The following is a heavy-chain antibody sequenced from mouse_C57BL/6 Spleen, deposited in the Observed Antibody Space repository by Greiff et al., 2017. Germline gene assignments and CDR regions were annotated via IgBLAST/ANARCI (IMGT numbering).Heavy chain of an antibody. CDR1: GYSFTDYN. CDR2: INPNYGTT. J-gene: IGHJ2*01. Sequence: VQLKQSGPELVKPGASVKISCKASGYSFTDYNMNWVKQSNGKSLEWIGVINPNYGTTSYNQKFKGKATLTVDQSSSTAYMQLNSLTSEDSAVYYCARSEDYGSSYYFDYWGQGTTLTVSS. D-gene: IGHD1-1*01. CDR3: ARSEDYGSSYYFDY. V-gene: IGHV1-39*01.